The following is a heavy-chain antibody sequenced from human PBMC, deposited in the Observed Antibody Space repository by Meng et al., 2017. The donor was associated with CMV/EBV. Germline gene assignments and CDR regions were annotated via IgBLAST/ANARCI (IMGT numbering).Heavy chain of an antibody. CDR3: ARAEGVVITTSWVY. CDR2: IGWNSATI. V-gene: IGHV3-9*01. D-gene: IGHD3-22*01. CDR1: GFTFDDYA. J-gene: IGHJ4*02. Sequence: SLKISCAASGFTFDDYAMHWVRQAPGKGLEWVSGIGWNSATIGYADSVRGRFTISRDNAKNSLYLQMNSLRAEDTAVYYCARAEGVVITTSWVYWGQGTLVTVSS.